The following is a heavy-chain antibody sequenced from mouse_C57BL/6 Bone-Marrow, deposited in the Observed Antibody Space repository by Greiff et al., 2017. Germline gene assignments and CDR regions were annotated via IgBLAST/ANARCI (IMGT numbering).Heavy chain of an antibody. J-gene: IGHJ3*01. V-gene: IGHV1-64*01. D-gene: IGHD2-12*01. Sequence: QVQLQQPGAELVKPGASVKLSCKASGYTFTSYWMHWVKQRPGQGLEWIGMIHPNSGSTNYNEKFKSKATLTVDKSSSTAFMQLSGLASEDCAVDDCARSYYSPWFAYWGQGTLVTVSA. CDR3: ARSYYSPWFAY. CDR2: IHPNSGST. CDR1: GYTFTSYW.